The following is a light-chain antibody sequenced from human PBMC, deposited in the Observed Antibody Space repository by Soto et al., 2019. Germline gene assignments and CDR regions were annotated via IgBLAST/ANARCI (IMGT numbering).Light chain of an antibody. Sequence: QSALTQPASVSGSPGQSITISCTGTSRDFGGYEYVSWYQHYPGKAPKLMIFEVNNRPSGVSIRFSGSKTGNTASLTISGRQAEDEADYYCSSFTSSINWVFGGGTKLTVL. CDR3: SSFTSSINWV. V-gene: IGLV2-14*01. CDR1: SRDFGGYEY. CDR2: EVN. J-gene: IGLJ3*02.